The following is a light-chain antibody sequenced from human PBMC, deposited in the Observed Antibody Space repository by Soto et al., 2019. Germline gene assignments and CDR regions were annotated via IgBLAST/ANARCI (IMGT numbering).Light chain of an antibody. CDR2: EVS. Sequence: QSVLTQPASVSGSPGQSITISCTGTSSDVGGYNYVSWYQQHQGKAPKLMIYEVSNRPSGVSNRFSGSKSGNTASLTISGLQAEDEADYYCSSYTSSSTQVFGTGTKLTV. CDR1: SSDVGGYNY. CDR3: SSYTSSSTQV. J-gene: IGLJ1*01. V-gene: IGLV2-14*01.